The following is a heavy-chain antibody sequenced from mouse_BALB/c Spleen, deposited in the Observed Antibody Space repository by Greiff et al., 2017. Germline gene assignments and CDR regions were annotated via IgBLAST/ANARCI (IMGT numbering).Heavy chain of an antibody. CDR3: ANYDDDDAMDY. D-gene: IGHD2-4*01. Sequence: VKLVESGPGLVAPSQSLSITCTVSGFSLTSYGVHWVRQPPGKGLEWLGVIWAGGSTNYNSALMSRLSISKDNSKSQVFLKMNSLQTDDTAMYYCANYDDDDAMDYWGQGTSVTVSS. CDR2: IWAGGST. V-gene: IGHV2-9*02. CDR1: GFSLTSYG. J-gene: IGHJ4*01.